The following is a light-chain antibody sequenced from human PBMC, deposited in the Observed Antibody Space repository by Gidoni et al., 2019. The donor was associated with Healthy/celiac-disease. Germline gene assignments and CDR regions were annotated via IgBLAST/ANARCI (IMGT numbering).Light chain of an antibody. CDR1: QSVSSSY. Sequence: EIVLTHSPGTLSLSPGESATLSCRASQSVSSSYLAWYQQKPGQAPRLLIYGASSRATGIPDRFSGSGSGTDFTLTISRLEPEDFAVYYCQQYGSSPRTFXQXTKVEIK. CDR2: GAS. J-gene: IGKJ1*01. CDR3: QQYGSSPRT. V-gene: IGKV3-20*01.